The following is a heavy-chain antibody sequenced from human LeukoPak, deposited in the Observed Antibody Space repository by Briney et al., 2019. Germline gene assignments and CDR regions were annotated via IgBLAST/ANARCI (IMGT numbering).Heavy chain of an antibody. D-gene: IGHD1-26*01. V-gene: IGHV4-4*02. J-gene: IGHJ1*01. CDR3: TRESGAFSPFGF. CDR1: GGSMMTTNW. Sequence: PSETLSLTCDVSGGSMMTTNWWSWVRQPPNKGLEWIGEVHLSGATNYNPSLESRVTMSIDTSKNHLSLELTSVTAADTAMYYCTRESGAFSPFGFWGQGTLVTVSS. CDR2: VHLSGAT.